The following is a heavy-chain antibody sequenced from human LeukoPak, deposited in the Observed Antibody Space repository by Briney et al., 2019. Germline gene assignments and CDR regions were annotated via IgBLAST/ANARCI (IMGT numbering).Heavy chain of an antibody. CDR1: GXSFSGYY. D-gene: IGHD6-19*01. V-gene: IGHV4-34*01. CDR3: ARLGYSSGY. J-gene: IGHJ4*02. Sequence: SETLSLTCAVYGXSFSGYYWSWIRQPPGKGQEWIGEINHSGSTNYNPSLKSRVTISVDTSKNQFSLKLSSVTAADTAVYYCARLGYSSGYWGQGTLVTVSS. CDR2: INHSGST.